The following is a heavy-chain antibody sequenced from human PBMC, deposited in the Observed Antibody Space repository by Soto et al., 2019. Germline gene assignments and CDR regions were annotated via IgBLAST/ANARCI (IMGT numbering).Heavy chain of an antibody. J-gene: IGHJ4*02. CDR2: ISGSGRTT. D-gene: IGHD3-3*01. CDR1: GFTFSSHA. CDR3: AKTPYDFWSSGQYFFDD. V-gene: IGHV3-23*01. Sequence: PGGSLRLSCAASGFTFSSHAMCWVRQAPGKGLECVSGISGSGRTTFYADSVKGRFTVSRDNSKKTLFLQMNSLRAEDTAVYYCAKTPYDFWSSGQYFFDDWGQGTLVTVSS.